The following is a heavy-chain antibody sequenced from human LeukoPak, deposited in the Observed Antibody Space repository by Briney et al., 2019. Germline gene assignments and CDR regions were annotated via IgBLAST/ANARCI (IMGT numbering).Heavy chain of an antibody. CDR2: INHSGST. CDR3: ARDSPHSYGGVVVFYI. J-gene: IGHJ3*02. Sequence: PSETLSLTCAVSGGSISSYYWSWIRQPPGKGLEWIGEINHSGSTNYNPSLKSRVTISLDTSKTQFSLEVRSVTAADTAVYYCARDSPHSYGGVVVFYICGQGRMVTVFS. CDR1: GGSISSYY. D-gene: IGHD5-18*01. V-gene: IGHV4-34*01.